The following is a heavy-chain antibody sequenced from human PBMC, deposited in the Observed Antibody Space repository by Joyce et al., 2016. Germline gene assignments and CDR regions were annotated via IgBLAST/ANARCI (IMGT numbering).Heavy chain of an antibody. CDR3: ARDGFLEWLGDDY. J-gene: IGHJ4*02. Sequence: QLQLQESGPGLVRPSETLSLTCTVSGGSISSSNYYWGWIRQPPGRGLEWIGSYYHGGTTYYNPALKSRVTISVDTSKNQFSLKLSSVTAADTAVYYCARDGFLEWLGDDYWGQGTLVTVSS. V-gene: IGHV4-39*07. CDR2: YYHGGTT. CDR1: GGSISSSNYY. D-gene: IGHD3-3*01.